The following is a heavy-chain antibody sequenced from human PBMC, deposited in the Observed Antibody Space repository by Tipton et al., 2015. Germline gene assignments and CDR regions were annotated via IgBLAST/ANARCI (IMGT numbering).Heavy chain of an antibody. J-gene: IGHJ4*02. CDR2: INHSGST. Sequence: TLSLTCAVYGGSFSGYFWSWIRQPPGKGLEWIGEINHSGSTNYNPSLKSRVTISVDTSKNQFSLILTSVTAADTAVYYCACQDYDSLTRDYQTVDYWGQGTLVTVSS. V-gene: IGHV4-34*01. CDR1: GGSFSGYF. D-gene: IGHD3-9*01. CDR3: ACQDYDSLTRDYQTVDY.